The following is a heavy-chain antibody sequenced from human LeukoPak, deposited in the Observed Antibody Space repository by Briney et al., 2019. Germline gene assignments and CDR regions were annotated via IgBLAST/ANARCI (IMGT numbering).Heavy chain of an antibody. CDR2: ISAYNGNT. J-gene: IGHJ6*02. Sequence: ASVKVSCKASGYTFTSYGISWVRQAPGQGLEWMGWISAYNGNTNYAQKLQGRVTMTTDTSTSTAYMELRSLRSDDKAVYYCARVGVGAYYDFWSGYYYYGMDVWGQGTTVTVSS. D-gene: IGHD3-3*01. V-gene: IGHV1-18*01. CDR3: ARVGVGAYYDFWSGYYYYGMDV. CDR1: GYTFTSYG.